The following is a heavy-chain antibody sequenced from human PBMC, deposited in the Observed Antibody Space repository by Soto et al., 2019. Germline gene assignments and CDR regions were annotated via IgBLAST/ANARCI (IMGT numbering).Heavy chain of an antibody. CDR2: ISGSGDST. CDR1: GFTFSSYA. V-gene: IGHV3-23*01. J-gene: IGHJ4*02. Sequence: GGSLRLSCAASGFTFSSYAMSWVRQGPGKGLEWVSAISGSGDSTYYADSVKGRFTISRDNSKNTLHLQMNSLRAEDTAVDYCAEDSTHPFDYWGQGTVVTGSS. CDR3: AEDSTHPFDY.